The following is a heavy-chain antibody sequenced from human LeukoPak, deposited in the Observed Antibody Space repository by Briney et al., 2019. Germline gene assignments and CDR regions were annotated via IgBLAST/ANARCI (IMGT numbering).Heavy chain of an antibody. Sequence: GGSLRLSCAASGFTFSSYGMSWVRQAPGKGLEGVSAISGSGGSTYYADSVKGRFTISRDNSKNTLYLQMNSLRAEDTAVYYCAKLGSSGWYQYYFDYWGQGTLVTVSS. CDR1: GFTFSSYG. D-gene: IGHD6-19*01. J-gene: IGHJ4*02. CDR3: AKLGSSGWYQYYFDY. V-gene: IGHV3-23*01. CDR2: ISGSGGST.